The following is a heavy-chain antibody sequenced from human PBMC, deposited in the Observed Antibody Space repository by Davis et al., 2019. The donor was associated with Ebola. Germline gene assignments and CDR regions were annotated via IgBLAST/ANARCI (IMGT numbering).Heavy chain of an antibody. V-gene: IGHV1-2*06. Sequence: ASVKVSCKASGYTFTGYYMHWVRQAPGQGLEWMGRINPNSGGTNYAQKFQGRVTMTRDTSISTAYMELSRLRSDDTAVYYCARDRHGDYAYYGMDVWGKGTTVTVSS. D-gene: IGHD4-17*01. CDR1: GYTFTGYY. CDR2: INPNSGGT. J-gene: IGHJ6*04. CDR3: ARDRHGDYAYYGMDV.